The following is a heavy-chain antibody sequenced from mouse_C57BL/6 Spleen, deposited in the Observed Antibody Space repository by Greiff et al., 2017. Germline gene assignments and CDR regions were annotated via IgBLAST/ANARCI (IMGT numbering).Heavy chain of an antibody. CDR3: ARDCGSSYEYFDV. Sequence: DVKLVESGGGLVKPGGSLKLSCAASGFTFSSYAMSWVRQTPEKRLEWVATISDGGSYTYYPDNVKGRFTISRDNAKNNLYLQMSHLKSEDTAMYYCARDCGSSYEYFDVWGTGTTVTVSS. V-gene: IGHV5-4*01. J-gene: IGHJ1*03. CDR2: ISDGGSYT. D-gene: IGHD1-1*01. CDR1: GFTFSSYA.